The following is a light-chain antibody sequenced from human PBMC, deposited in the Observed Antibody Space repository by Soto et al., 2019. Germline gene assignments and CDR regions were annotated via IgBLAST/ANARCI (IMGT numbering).Light chain of an antibody. Sequence: ELVLTQSPGTLSLSPGDRATLSCRASQTVASNFLAWYQHKPGQSPRLLIYGASTRATDIPDRFSGSGSGPDFTLTISRLEPEDSAVYYCQQYGTSPPLTFGGGTKVEIK. CDR1: QTVASNF. J-gene: IGKJ4*01. V-gene: IGKV3-20*01. CDR2: GAS. CDR3: QQYGTSPPLT.